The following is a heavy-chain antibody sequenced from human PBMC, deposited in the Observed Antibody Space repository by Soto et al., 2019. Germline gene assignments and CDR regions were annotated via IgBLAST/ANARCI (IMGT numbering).Heavy chain of an antibody. D-gene: IGHD2-15*01. CDR3: ARGFCSGGSCEGAVDV. CDR2: IYYSGRT. Sequence: SETLSLTCTVSGGSIRLPPSYWGWIRQSPGKVLEWIGNIYYSGRTYYNPSLETRVTISDEKSKNKFSLKLTSVTAADTAVYYCARGFCSGGSCEGAVDVWGQGTTVTVSS. V-gene: IGHV4-39*01. CDR1: GGSIRLPPSY. J-gene: IGHJ6*02.